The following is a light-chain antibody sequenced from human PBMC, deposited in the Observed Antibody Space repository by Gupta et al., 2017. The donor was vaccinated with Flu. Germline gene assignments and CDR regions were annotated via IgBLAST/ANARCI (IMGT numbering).Light chain of an antibody. CDR1: SLRNSY. CDR3: NARDSTDNNQAV. CDR2: AQN. J-gene: IGLJ2*01. V-gene: IGLV3-19*01. Sequence: SSELPQHPAVSVALGPPVRITCQGDSLRNSYASWYQQKPGQAPCLFIYAQNIRPSAIPDRFSGSSSGNTASLTITGAQAEEEADYYWNARDSTDNNQAVFGGGTKLTGL.